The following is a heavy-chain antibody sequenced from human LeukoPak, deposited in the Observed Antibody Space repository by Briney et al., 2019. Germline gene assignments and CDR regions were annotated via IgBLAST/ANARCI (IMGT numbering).Heavy chain of an antibody. CDR1: GFTFSDYW. CDR3: ARDKSYGDSSDY. D-gene: IGHD2-21*02. V-gene: IGHV3-7*01. Sequence: GGSLRLSCAASGFTFSDYWMSWVRQAPGRGLEWVANINQAGSEKYYVGSVKGRFTISRDNARNSLYLQMNSLRAEDTAVYYCARDKSYGDSSDYWGQGTLVTVSS. J-gene: IGHJ4*02. CDR2: INQAGSEK.